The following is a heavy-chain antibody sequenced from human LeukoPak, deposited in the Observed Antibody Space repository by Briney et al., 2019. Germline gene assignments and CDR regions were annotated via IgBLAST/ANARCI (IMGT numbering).Heavy chain of an antibody. V-gene: IGHV4-59*01. J-gene: IGHJ6*02. Sequence: SETLSLTCTVSGGSISSYYWSWIRQPPGKGLEWIGCIYYSGSTNYNPSLKSRVTISVDTSKNQFSLKLSSVTAADTAVYYCARSGITYYYGMDVWGQGTTVTVSS. CDR2: IYYSGST. CDR1: GGSISSYY. CDR3: ARSGITYYYGMDV. D-gene: IGHD1-14*01.